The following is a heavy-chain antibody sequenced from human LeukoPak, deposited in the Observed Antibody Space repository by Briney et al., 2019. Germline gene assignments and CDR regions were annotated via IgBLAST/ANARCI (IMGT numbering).Heavy chain of an antibody. CDR2: ISSSGSTI. J-gene: IGHJ6*02. V-gene: IGHV3-48*03. D-gene: IGHD3-3*01. CDR3: ARENPGTIFGVVQYGMDV. Sequence: GGSLRLSCAASGFTFSSYEMNWVRQAPGKGLEWVSYISSSGSTIYYADSVKGRFTISRDSAKNSLYLQMNSLRAEDTAVYYCARENPGTIFGVVQYGMDVWGQGTTVTVSS. CDR1: GFTFSSYE.